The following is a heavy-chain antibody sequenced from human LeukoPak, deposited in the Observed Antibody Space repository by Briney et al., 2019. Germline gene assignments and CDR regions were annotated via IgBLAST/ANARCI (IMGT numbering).Heavy chain of an antibody. D-gene: IGHD6-19*01. CDR1: GFTFTDYS. J-gene: IGHJ6*04. CDR2: ISSSGHYI. Sequence: PGGSLRLSCASSGFTFTDYSMNWVRQAPGKGLEWISFISSSGHYIYYADSLKGRFTISRDNANSSLYLQISTLKAEDTAVYYCTRQWLRVMDVWGKGTTVTVSS. V-gene: IGHV3-21*01. CDR3: TRQWLRVMDV.